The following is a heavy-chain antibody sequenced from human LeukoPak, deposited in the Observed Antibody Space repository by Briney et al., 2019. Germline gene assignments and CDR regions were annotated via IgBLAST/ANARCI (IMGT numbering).Heavy chain of an antibody. V-gene: IGHV3-23*01. CDR1: GFTLTSFA. CDR3: AKDLAAATIKSRY. D-gene: IGHD5-24*01. J-gene: IGHJ4*02. CDR2: IGGSGGST. Sequence: PRGSLRLSCAASGFTLTSFAMSWVRQAPGKGLEGVSAIGGSGGSTYYADSVKGRFTISRDNSKHTLYLQLNSLRADDTAVYYCAKDLAAATIKSRYWGQGTLVTVSS.